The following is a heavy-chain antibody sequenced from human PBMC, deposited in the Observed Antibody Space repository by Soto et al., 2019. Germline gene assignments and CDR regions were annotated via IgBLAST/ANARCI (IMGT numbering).Heavy chain of an antibody. CDR3: AKEGGLSGSYYISSSYYFDY. CDR2: ISYDGSNT. V-gene: IGHV3-30*18. D-gene: IGHD1-26*01. CDR1: GFTFSSYC. Sequence: PGGSLRLSCAASGFTFSSYCMHWVRQAPGKGLEWVAIISYDGSNTYYADSVKGRFTISRDNSKNTLYLQMNSLRAEDTSVYYCAKEGGLSGSYYISSSYYFDYWGQGTLVTVSS. J-gene: IGHJ4*02.